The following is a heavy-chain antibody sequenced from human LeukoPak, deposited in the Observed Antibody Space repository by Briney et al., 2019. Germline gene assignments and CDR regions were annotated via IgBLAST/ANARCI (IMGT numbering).Heavy chain of an antibody. CDR2: INHSGST. CDR1: DDSFSNFY. V-gene: IGHV4-34*01. J-gene: IGHJ4*02. D-gene: IGHD1-26*01. Sequence: PSETLSLTCAVYDDSFSNFYWSWIRQPPGKGLEWIGEINHSGSTNYNPSLKSRVTISVDTSKNQFSLKLTSVTAADTAVYFCARAGRFDYWGQGSLVTVSS. CDR3: ARAGRFDY.